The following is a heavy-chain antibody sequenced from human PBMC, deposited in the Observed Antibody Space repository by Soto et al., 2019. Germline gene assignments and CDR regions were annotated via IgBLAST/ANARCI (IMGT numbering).Heavy chain of an antibody. CDR1: GYTFTSYY. J-gene: IGHJ6*04. D-gene: IGHD3-22*01. Sequence: GASVKVSCKASGYTFTSYYMHWVRQAPGQGLEWMGIINPSGGSTSYAQKFQGRVTMTRDTSTSTVYMELSSLRSEDTAAYYCARYRDPTPSNYDDSSADNYYGMDVWGKETTITVCS. V-gene: IGHV1-46*01. CDR3: ARYRDPTPSNYDDSSADNYYGMDV. CDR2: INPSGGST.